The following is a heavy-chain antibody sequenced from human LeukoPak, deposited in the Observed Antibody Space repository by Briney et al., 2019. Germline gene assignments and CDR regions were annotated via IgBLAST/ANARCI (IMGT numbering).Heavy chain of an antibody. J-gene: IGHJ4*02. V-gene: IGHV3-7*03. CDR2: IKEDGTET. CDR3: AKEGRSLQTY. Sequence: GGSLRLSCAASGFTFSSYAMTWVRLAPGKGLEWVANIKEDGTETYYVDSVKGRFTISRDNAKNSLYLQMNSLRVEDTAVYYCAKEGRSLQTYWGQGTLVTVSS. CDR1: GFTFSSYA. D-gene: IGHD5-24*01.